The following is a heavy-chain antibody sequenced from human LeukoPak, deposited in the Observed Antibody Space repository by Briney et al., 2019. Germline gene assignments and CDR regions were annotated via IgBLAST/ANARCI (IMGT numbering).Heavy chain of an antibody. V-gene: IGHV1-2*02. CDR2: INPNSGGT. CDR3: ATSGDCSSTSCYTHQDY. CDR1: GYTLTGYY. Sequence: ASVKVSCKASGYTLTGYYMHWVRQAPGQGLEWMGWINPNSGGTNYAQKFQGRVTMTRDTSISTAYMELSRLRSDDTAVYYCATSGDCSSTSCYTHQDYWGQGTLVTVSS. D-gene: IGHD2-2*02. J-gene: IGHJ4*02.